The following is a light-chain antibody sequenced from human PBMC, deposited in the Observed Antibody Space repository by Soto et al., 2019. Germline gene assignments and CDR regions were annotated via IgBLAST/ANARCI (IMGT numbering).Light chain of an antibody. J-gene: IGLJ1*01. CDR2: EVS. CDR1: SGDVGGYKY. CDR3: SSYTSSSPYV. Sequence: QSALTQPASVSGSPGQSITISCTGTSGDVGGYKYVSWYQQHTGKAPKLMIYEVSNRPSGVSNRFSGSKSGNTASLTISGLQAEDEADYYCSSYTSSSPYVFGTGTKAPS. V-gene: IGLV2-14*01.